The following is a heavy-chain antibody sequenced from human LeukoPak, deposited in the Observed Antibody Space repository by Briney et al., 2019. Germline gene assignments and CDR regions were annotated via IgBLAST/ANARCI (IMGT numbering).Heavy chain of an antibody. CDR1: GGSISSYY. D-gene: IGHD6-6*01. CDR2: IYTSGST. Sequence: SETLSLTCTVSGGSISSYYWSWIRQPAGKGLEWIGRIYTSGSTNYNPSLKSRVTMSVDTSKNQFSLKLGSVTAADTAVYYCARDGIAARPKGWFDPWGQGTLVTVSS. CDR3: ARDGIAARPKGWFDP. J-gene: IGHJ5*02. V-gene: IGHV4-4*07.